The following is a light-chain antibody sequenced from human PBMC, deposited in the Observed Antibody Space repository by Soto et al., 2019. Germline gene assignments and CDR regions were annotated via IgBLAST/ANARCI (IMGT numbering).Light chain of an antibody. Sequence: EIVLTQSPATLSLSPGERATLSCRASPSVGNYLAWYQQKPGQAPRLLIYDASNRAPGIPARFSGSGSGTDFTLTISSLEPEDFAVYYCKQRIDWPVTFGQGTRLEIK. CDR3: KQRIDWPVT. V-gene: IGKV3-11*01. CDR1: PSVGNY. CDR2: DAS. J-gene: IGKJ5*01.